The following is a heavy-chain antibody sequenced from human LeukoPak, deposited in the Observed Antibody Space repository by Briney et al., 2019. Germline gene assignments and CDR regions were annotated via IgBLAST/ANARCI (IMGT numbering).Heavy chain of an antibody. CDR3: ARDGWYSGSYYGSGNAFDI. J-gene: IGHJ3*02. Sequence: SVKVSCKASGGTFSSYAISWVRQAPGQGLEWMGRIIPILGIANYAQKFQGRVTITADKSTSTAYMELSSLRSEDTAVYYCARDGWYSGSYYGSGNAFDIWGQGTMVTVSS. CDR1: GGTFSSYA. CDR2: IIPILGIA. D-gene: IGHD1-26*01. V-gene: IGHV1-69*04.